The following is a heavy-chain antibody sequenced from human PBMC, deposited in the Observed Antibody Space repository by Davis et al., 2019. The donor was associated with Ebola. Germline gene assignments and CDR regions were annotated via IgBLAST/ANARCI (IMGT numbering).Heavy chain of an antibody. D-gene: IGHD1/OR15-1a*01. CDR2: IYYSGST. V-gene: IGHV4-59*08. CDR1: GGSIRSYY. CDR3: ARHPGGNNYDPWSYYFDY. Sequence: MPSQTLSLTCTVSGGSIRSYYWSWIRQPPGKGLEWIGYIYYSGSTNYNPSLKSRVTMLLDRSKAQFSLKLRSVTAADTAVYFCARHPGGNNYDPWSYYFDYWGLGLLVTVSS. J-gene: IGHJ4*02.